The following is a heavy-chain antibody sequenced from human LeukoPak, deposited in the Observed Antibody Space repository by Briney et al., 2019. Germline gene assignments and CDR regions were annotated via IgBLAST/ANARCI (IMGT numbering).Heavy chain of an antibody. CDR2: IIPILGIA. CDR1: GGTFSSYA. V-gene: IGHV1-69*04. Sequence: ASVKVSCKASGGTFSSYAISWVRQALGQGLEWMGRIIPILGIANYAQKFQGRVTITADKSTSTAYMELSSLRSEDTAVYYCARGPTTVTTRADYWGQGTLVTVSS. CDR3: ARGPTTVTTRADY. D-gene: IGHD4-17*01. J-gene: IGHJ4*02.